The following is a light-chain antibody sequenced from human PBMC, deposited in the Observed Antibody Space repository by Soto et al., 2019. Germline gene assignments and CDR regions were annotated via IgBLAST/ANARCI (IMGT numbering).Light chain of an antibody. V-gene: IGLV2-14*01. CDR3: SSYTSSSAYVV. CDR2: EVS. CDR1: SSDVGGYNF. J-gene: IGLJ2*01. Sequence: QSALTQPASVSGSPGQSITISCTGTSSDVGGYNFVSWYQHHPGKAPKLMISEVSNRPSGVSNRFSGSKSGNTASLTISGLQAEDGADYYCSSYTSSSAYVVFGGGTKVTVL.